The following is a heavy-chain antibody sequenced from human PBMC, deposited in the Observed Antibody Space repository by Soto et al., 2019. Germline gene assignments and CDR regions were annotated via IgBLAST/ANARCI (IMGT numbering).Heavy chain of an antibody. Sequence: ASVKVSCKASGYTFTGYYMHWVRQAPGQGLEWMGWINPNSGDTNYAQKFQGWVTMTRDTSISTAYMELSRLRSDDTAVYYCARGGTTVTTRVSFDYWGQGTLVTVSS. CDR2: INPNSGDT. CDR1: GYTFTGYY. D-gene: IGHD4-17*01. J-gene: IGHJ4*02. V-gene: IGHV1-2*04. CDR3: ARGGTTVTTRVSFDY.